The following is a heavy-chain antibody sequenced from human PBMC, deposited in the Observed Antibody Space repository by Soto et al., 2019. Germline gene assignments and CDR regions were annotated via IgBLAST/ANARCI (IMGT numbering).Heavy chain of an antibody. CDR3: AKDFERIADRRSYWYFDP. D-gene: IGHD6-6*01. CDR1: GVSISSYY. CDR2: IWYDGSNK. V-gene: IGHV3-30*02. J-gene: IGHJ2*01. Sequence: PGGTLSLTCAASGVSISSYYLHWVRQPPGKGLEWVAVIWYDGSNKYYADSVKGRFTIYRDNSKNTLYLQMNSLRAEDTAVYYCAKDFERIADRRSYWYFDPWGRGTLVTVSS.